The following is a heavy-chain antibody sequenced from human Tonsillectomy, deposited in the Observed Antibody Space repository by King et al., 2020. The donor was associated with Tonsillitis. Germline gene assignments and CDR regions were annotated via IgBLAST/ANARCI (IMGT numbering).Heavy chain of an antibody. J-gene: IGHJ4*02. CDR2: ISGSGGIT. CDR1: GFTFTSHA. CDR3: ARDLYDSRGYYFDF. V-gene: IGHV3-23*04. Sequence: VQLVESGGGLVQPGGSLRLSCAASGFTFTSHAMNWVRQTPGKGLEWFSAISGSGGITFYADSGKGRFTISRDNSKNTLYLQMNSLRAEDTAVDSCARDLYDSRGYYFDFWGQGTLVTVSS. D-gene: IGHD3-22*01.